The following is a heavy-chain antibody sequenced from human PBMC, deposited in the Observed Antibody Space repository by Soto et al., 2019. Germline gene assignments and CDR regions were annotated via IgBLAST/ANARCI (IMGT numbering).Heavy chain of an antibody. V-gene: IGHV4-59*01. CDR2: IYYSGST. D-gene: IGHD2-15*01. CDR1: GGSISSYY. CDR3: ARVGGGSGKIDY. Sequence: SETLSLTCTASGGSISSYYWSWIRQPPGKGLEWIGYIYYSGSTNYNPSLKSRVTISVDTSKNQFSLKLSSVTAADTAVYYCARVGGGSGKIDYWGQGTLVTVS. J-gene: IGHJ4*02.